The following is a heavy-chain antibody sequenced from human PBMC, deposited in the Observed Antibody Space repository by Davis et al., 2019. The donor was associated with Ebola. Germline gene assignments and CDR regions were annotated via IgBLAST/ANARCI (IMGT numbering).Heavy chain of an antibody. V-gene: IGHV4-59*01. CDR1: GGSISTYY. D-gene: IGHD2-2*01. J-gene: IGHJ6*03. Sequence: SETLSLTCTVSGGSISTYYWNWIRQPPGKPLEWIGYIFYVGVRNYNPSLKSRVSLSVDTSKNQLSLKLTSVTAADTATYFCARGQEVPAAIYMDVWGTGTTVTVSS. CDR3: ARGQEVPAAIYMDV. CDR2: IFYVGVR.